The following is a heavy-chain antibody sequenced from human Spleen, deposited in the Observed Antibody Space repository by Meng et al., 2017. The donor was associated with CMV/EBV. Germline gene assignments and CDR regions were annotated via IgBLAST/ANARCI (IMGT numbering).Heavy chain of an antibody. D-gene: IGHD6-6*01. Sequence: GGSLRLSCAASGFTFSSYSMNWVRQAPGKGLEWVSSISSSSSYIYYADSVKGRFTISRDNAKNSLYLQMNSLRAEDTAVYYCARVSGSSSWVWYFDYWGQGTLVTVSS. J-gene: IGHJ4*02. V-gene: IGHV3-21*01. CDR3: ARVSGSSSWVWYFDY. CDR2: ISSSSSYI. CDR1: GFTFSSYS.